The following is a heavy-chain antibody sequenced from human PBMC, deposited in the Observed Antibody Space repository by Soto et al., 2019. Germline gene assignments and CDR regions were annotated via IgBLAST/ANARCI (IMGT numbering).Heavy chain of an antibody. CDR3: ARGNQYSSSWPFDY. Sequence: SETLSLTCAVSGGSISSSSWWSWVRQPPGKGLEWIGEIYHSGSTNYNPSLKSRVTISVDKSKNQFSLKLSSVTAADTAVYYCARGNQYSSSWPFDYWGQGTLGTVS. CDR2: IYHSGST. CDR1: GGSISSSSW. D-gene: IGHD6-13*01. V-gene: IGHV4-4*02. J-gene: IGHJ4*02.